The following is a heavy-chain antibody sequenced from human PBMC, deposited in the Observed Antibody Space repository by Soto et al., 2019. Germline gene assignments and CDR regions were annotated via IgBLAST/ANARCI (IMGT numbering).Heavy chain of an antibody. CDR3: ARIVDGAGIDY. Sequence: PGGSLRLSCAASGFTFTSHGMSWVRQAPGMGLEWVASVDGIGSRTYYGDSVKGRFTISRDNSKNTLDLQMNSLRAEDTALYYCARIVDGAGIDYWGQGTLVTAPQ. D-gene: IGHD3-22*01. CDR2: VDGIGSRT. V-gene: IGHV3-23*01. J-gene: IGHJ4*02. CDR1: GFTFTSHG.